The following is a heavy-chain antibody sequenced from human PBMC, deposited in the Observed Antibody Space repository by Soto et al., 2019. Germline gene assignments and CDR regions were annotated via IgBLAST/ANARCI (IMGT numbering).Heavy chain of an antibody. Sequence: GGSLRLSGTASGFTLGDYAMSWFRQAPGKGLEWVGFIRSKAYGETTGYAASVKDRFTISRYDSKSIAYLQMNSLKTENTAVYYCTRPYYYDSTGYQRYWGQGTLVTVSS. D-gene: IGHD3-22*01. CDR2: IRSKAYGETT. CDR3: TRPYYYDSTGYQRY. CDR1: GFTLGDYA. V-gene: IGHV3-49*03. J-gene: IGHJ4*02.